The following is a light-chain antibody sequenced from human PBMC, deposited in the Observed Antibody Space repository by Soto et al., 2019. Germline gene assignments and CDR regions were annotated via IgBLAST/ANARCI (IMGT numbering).Light chain of an antibody. J-gene: IGKJ5*01. CDR2: GAS. Sequence: EIVLTQSPATLSVSPGERATLSCRASQSVSSNLAWYQQKHGQAPRLLIYGASNRATGIPDRFNGSGSGTEFTLTISRLQSEDFAVYYCQKYDNWPPITFGQGTRLEIK. CDR1: QSVSSN. CDR3: QKYDNWPPIT. V-gene: IGKV3-15*01.